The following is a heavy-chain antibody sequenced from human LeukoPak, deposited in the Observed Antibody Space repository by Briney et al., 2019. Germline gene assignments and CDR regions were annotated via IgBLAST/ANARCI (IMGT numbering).Heavy chain of an antibody. CDR3: AKDGTTVTTLNYFDY. Sequence: GGSLGLFCAASGLTFRSYSMKGVREAPGKGLEGGAVIWYDGSNKYYADSVKGRFTISRYNSKNKLYLQMNSLRAEDTAVYYCAKDGTTVTTLNYFDYWGQGTLVTVSS. CDR1: GLTFRSYS. J-gene: IGHJ4*02. V-gene: IGHV3-33*06. CDR2: IWYDGSNK. D-gene: IGHD4-17*01.